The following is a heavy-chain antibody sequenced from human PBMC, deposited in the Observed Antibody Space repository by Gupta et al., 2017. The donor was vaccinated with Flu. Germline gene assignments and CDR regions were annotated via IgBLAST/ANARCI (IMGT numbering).Heavy chain of an antibody. D-gene: IGHD2-15*01. CDR3: ARDWALAYCSGDRCHNYYFDY. V-gene: IGHV3-21*01. CDR2: ISSNSRYI. CDR1: GFTFSSFS. Sequence: EVQLVESGGGLVKPGGSLRLSCAASGFTFSSFSMNWVRQAPGKGLEWISSISSNSRYIYYADSVKGRFTISRDNVKQSLYLQTNSLRAEDTAVYYCARDWALAYCSGDRCHNYYFDYWGQGTPVTVS. J-gene: IGHJ4*02.